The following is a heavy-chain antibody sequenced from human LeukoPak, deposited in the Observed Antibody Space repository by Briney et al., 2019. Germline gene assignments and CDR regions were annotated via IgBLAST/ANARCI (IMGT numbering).Heavy chain of an antibody. D-gene: IGHD3-9*01. V-gene: IGHV1-69*04. Sequence: SVKVSCKASGGTFSSYAISWVRQAPGQGLEWMGRIIPILGIANYAQKFQGRVTITADKSTSTAYMELSSLRSEDTAVYYCARGEDGYDILTGYYYYFDYWGQGTLVTVSS. CDR1: GGTFSSYA. J-gene: IGHJ4*02. CDR3: ARGEDGYDILTGYYYYFDY. CDR2: IIPILGIA.